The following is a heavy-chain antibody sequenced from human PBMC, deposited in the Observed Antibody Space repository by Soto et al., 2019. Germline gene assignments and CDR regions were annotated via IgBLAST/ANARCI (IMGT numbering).Heavy chain of an antibody. D-gene: IGHD3-22*01. Sequence: SETLSLTCAVYGGSFSGYYWSWIRQPPGKGLEWIGEINHSGSTNYNPSLKSRVTISVDTSKNQFSLKLSSVTAADTAVYYCARDSSGYYYPGPFDYWGQGTLVTVSS. CDR1: GGSFSGYY. J-gene: IGHJ4*02. CDR2: INHSGST. V-gene: IGHV4-34*01. CDR3: ARDSSGYYYPGPFDY.